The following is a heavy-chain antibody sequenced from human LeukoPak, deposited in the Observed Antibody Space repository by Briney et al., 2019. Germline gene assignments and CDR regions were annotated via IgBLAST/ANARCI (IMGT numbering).Heavy chain of an antibody. Sequence: SETLSLTCTVSGGSISSSSYYWGWIRQPPGKGLEWIGSIYYSGSTYYNPSLKSRVTISVDTSKNQFSLKPSSVTAADTAVYYCARHMYSGSYSVDYWGQGTLVTVSS. V-gene: IGHV4-39*01. J-gene: IGHJ4*02. CDR2: IYYSGST. D-gene: IGHD1-26*01. CDR3: ARHMYSGSYSVDY. CDR1: GGSISSSSYY.